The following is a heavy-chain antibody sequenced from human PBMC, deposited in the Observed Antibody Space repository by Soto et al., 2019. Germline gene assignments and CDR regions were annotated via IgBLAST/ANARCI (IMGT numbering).Heavy chain of an antibody. D-gene: IGHD6-19*01. CDR1: GFTFSSYA. CDR2: ISDTGDFI. CDR3: ARDLLSGANYYAH. Sequence: GGSLRLSCAASGFTFSSYAMSWVRQAPGEGLEWVSAISDTGDFIYYADSVKGRFTISRDNAKNALYLQMTGLRGDDTAVYYCARDLLSGANYYAHWGQGTLVTVSS. V-gene: IGHV3-23*01. J-gene: IGHJ4*02.